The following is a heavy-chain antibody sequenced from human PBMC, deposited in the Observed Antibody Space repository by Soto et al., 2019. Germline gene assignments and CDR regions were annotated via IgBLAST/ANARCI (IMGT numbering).Heavy chain of an antibody. Sequence: SETLSLTCTVSGGSVSSGSYYWSWIRQPPGKGLEWIGYIYYSGSTNYNPSLKSRVTISVDTSKNQFSLKLSSVTAAVSAVYYCANYPTTVTSDYWGQGTLVTVSS. CDR1: GGSVSSGSYY. CDR2: IYYSGST. J-gene: IGHJ4*02. V-gene: IGHV4-61*01. D-gene: IGHD4-17*01. CDR3: ANYPTTVTSDY.